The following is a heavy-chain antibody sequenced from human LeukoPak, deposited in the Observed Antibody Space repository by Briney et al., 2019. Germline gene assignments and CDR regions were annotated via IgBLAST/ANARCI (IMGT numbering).Heavy chain of an antibody. CDR3: ARGRYSAGDNWFDP. V-gene: IGHV4-4*07. CDR1: GGSMGDYY. D-gene: IGHD3-9*01. Sequence: SETLSLTCTVSGGSMGDYYWSFIRQSAGTGLEWLGRIHTSGTTWYNPSLKSRVTMLIDTSKNQFSLKLSSVTAADTAVYYCARGRYSAGDNWFDPWGQGTLVTVSS. J-gene: IGHJ5*02. CDR2: IHTSGTT.